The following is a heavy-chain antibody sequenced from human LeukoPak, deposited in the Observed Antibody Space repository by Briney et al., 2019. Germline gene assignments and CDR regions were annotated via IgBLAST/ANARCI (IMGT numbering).Heavy chain of an antibody. CDR2: IRYDGSNK. Sequence: GGSLRLSCAASGFTFSSYGMHWVRQAPGKGPEWVAFIRYDGSNKSYADSVKGRFTISRDNSKNTLYLQMNSLRAEDTAVYYCAKDQSGTYYTFDYWGQGTLVTVSS. CDR3: AKDQSGTYYTFDY. V-gene: IGHV3-30*02. CDR1: GFTFSSYG. J-gene: IGHJ4*02. D-gene: IGHD1-26*01.